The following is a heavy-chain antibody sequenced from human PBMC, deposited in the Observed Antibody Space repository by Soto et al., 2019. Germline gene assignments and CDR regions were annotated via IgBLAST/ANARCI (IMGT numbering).Heavy chain of an antibody. CDR3: VKDDGGDPSTAPH. V-gene: IGHV3-23*01. CDR2: ISGSGDRT. J-gene: IGHJ4*02. CDR1: GITISNFP. D-gene: IGHD2-21*01. Sequence: EVQLLESGGGLVQPGGSLRLSCAASGITISNFPMSWVRQAPGKGLDWVSGISGSGDRTYYADSAKGRFTISKDISKNSLSLQLDSLGVEDTAVYFCVKDDGGDPSTAPHWGQGTLVTVSS.